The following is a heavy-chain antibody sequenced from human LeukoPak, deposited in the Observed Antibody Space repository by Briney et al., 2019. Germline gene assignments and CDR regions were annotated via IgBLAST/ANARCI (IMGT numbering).Heavy chain of an antibody. CDR2: ISYDDTNK. D-gene: IGHD3-22*01. CDR1: GFTFTNYA. CDR3: AREPGGDSSGCFDY. Sequence: PGRSLRLSCAVSGFTFTNYALHWVRQAPAQGLEWVAVISYDDTNKYYVDSVKGRFTIYRDNTKNSLYLQMNRLRAEYTAVYYCAREPGGDSSGCFDYWGQGTLVTVSS. V-gene: IGHV3-30*04. J-gene: IGHJ4*02.